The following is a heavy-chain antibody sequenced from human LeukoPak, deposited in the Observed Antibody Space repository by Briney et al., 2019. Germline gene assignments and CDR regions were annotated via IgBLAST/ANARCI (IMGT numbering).Heavy chain of an antibody. CDR1: RFTFDDYV. CDR3: ARDFCTGCNYYFYGMDV. Sequence: PGGSLRLSCAASRFTFDDYVMHWVRQAPGRGLEWVSGISTNSANIGYADSAKGRFTLSRDNAKNSLYLQMNSLRTEDTALYYCARDFCTGCNYYFYGMDVWGRGTTVTVSS. D-gene: IGHD2-2*01. J-gene: IGHJ6*02. CDR2: ISTNSANI. V-gene: IGHV3-9*01.